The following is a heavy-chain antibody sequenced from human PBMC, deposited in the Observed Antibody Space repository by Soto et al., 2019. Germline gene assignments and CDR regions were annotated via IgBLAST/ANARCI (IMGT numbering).Heavy chain of an antibody. D-gene: IGHD3-3*01. J-gene: IGHJ5*02. CDR1: GGSISSGDYY. CDR2: IYYSGST. CDR3: ARSLYYDFWSGSNWFDP. V-gene: IGHV4-30-4*01. Sequence: TLSLTCTVSGGSISSGDYYWSWIRQPPGKGLEWIGYIYYSGSTYYNPSLKSRVTISVDTSKNQFSLKLSSVTAADTAVYYCARSLYYDFWSGSNWFDPWGQGTLVTVSS.